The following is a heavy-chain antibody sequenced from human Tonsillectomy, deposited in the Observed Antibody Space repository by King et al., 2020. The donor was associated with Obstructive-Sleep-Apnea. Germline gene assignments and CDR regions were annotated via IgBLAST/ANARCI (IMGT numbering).Heavy chain of an antibody. Sequence: QLVQSGAEVKKPGESLKISCKGSGYRFTSYWIGWVRQMPGKGLDWRGISYPCDSNTRYSPSFQGQVTISADKSITTAYLQWSSLKASDTAMYYCARLGGYDSSGLYYYYGMDVWGQGTTVTVSS. V-gene: IGHV5-51*01. CDR1: GYRFTSYW. D-gene: IGHD3-22*01. CDR3: ARLGGYDSSGLYYYYGMDV. CDR2: SYPCDSNT. J-gene: IGHJ6*02.